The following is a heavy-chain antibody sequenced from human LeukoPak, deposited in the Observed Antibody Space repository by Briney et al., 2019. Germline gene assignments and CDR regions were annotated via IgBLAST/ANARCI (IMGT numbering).Heavy chain of an antibody. J-gene: IGHJ4*02. V-gene: IGHV4-38-2*02. CDR2: IYHSGST. CDR3: ARSLDGYAFDY. D-gene: IGHD5-24*01. CDR1: GYSISSGYY. Sequence: PSETLSLTCTVSGYSISSGYYWGWIRQPPGKGLEWIGSIYHSGSTYYNPSLKSRVTISVDTSKNQFSLKLSSVTAADTAVYYCARSLDGYAFDYWGQGTLVTVSS.